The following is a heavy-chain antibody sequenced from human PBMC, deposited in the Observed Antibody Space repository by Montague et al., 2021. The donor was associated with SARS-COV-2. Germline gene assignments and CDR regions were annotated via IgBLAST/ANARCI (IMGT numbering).Heavy chain of an antibody. D-gene: IGHD2/OR15-2a*01. J-gene: IGHJ3*01. CDR1: GASISSYY. CDR3: ARGGSKYGEDAFDL. CDR2: TSHDDDT. V-gene: IGHV4-59*12. Sequence: SETLSLTCTVSGASISSYYWTCILRPPGKGLEWITYTSHDDDTTYNPSLKSRVTMSIDKSKSLLSLTMTSVTAADTAVYYCARGGSKYGEDAFDLWGQGTMVIVSA.